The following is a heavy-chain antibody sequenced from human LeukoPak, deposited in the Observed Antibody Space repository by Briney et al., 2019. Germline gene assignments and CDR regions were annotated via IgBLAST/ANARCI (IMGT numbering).Heavy chain of an antibody. Sequence: SETLSLTCAVSGGSISSTGYYCGSIRQPPGKGLEWIGSIYYSGSTYYKPSLKSRVTISVATSKNQISLKLTSVTAADPAVYTCARPQSHYITGCDSTFDICGQGTMVTVSS. CDR3: ARPQSHYITGCDSTFDI. V-gene: IGHV4-39*01. J-gene: IGHJ3*02. CDR2: IYYSGST. CDR1: GGSISSTGYY. D-gene: IGHD6-19*01.